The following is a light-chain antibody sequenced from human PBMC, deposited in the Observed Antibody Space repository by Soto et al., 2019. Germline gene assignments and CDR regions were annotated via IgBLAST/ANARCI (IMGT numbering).Light chain of an antibody. J-gene: IGKJ5*01. CDR1: QSLVHSDGNTY. V-gene: IGKV2-30*02. CDR3: QQYNNWPPIT. CDR2: KVS. Sequence: DVVMTQSPLSLPVTLGQPASISCRSSQSLVHSDGNTYLNWFQQRPGQSPRRLIYKVSNRDSGVPDRFSGSGSGTEFTLTISSLQSEDFAVYYCQQYNNWPPITFGQGTRLEIK.